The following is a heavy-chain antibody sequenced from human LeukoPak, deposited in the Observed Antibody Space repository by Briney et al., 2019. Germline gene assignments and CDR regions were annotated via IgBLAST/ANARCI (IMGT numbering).Heavy chain of an antibody. CDR2: IYAGGNT. CDR1: GFTLNTNY. Sequence: PGGSLRLSCAASGFTLNTNYMNWVRQVPGKGLEWVSVIYAGGNTYYADSVKERFTISRDNSRNTLYLQMNSLRAEDTAVYYCARGVSGEPWGQGTLVTVSS. D-gene: IGHD1-14*01. V-gene: IGHV3-66*01. CDR3: ARGVSGEP. J-gene: IGHJ5*02.